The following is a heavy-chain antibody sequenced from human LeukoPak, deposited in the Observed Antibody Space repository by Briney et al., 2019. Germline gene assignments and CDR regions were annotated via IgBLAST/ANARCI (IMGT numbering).Heavy chain of an antibody. V-gene: IGHV3-48*03. J-gene: IGHJ6*02. CDR3: ARGSESIVLMVYAHYYYYGMDV. CDR1: GFTFSSYE. Sequence: GGSLRLSCAASGFTFSSYEMNWVRQAPGKGLEWVSYISSSGSTIYYADSVKGRFTISRDNAKNSLCLQMNSLRAEDTAVYYCARGSESIVLMVYAHYYYYGMDVWGQGTTVTVSS. CDR2: ISSSGSTI. D-gene: IGHD2-8*01.